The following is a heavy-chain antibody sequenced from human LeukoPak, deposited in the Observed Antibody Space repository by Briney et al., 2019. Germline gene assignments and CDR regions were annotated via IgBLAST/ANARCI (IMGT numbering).Heavy chain of an antibody. J-gene: IGHJ4*02. CDR2: INPNSGGT. CDR1: GYTFTGYY. Sequence: EASVKVSCKASGYTFTGYYMHWVRQAPGQGLEWMGWINPNSGGTNYAQKFQGRVTMTRDTSISTAYMELSRLRSDDTAVYYCAREPAPISGWFESYYFGYWGQGTLVTVSS. V-gene: IGHV1-2*02. D-gene: IGHD3-10*01. CDR3: AREPAPISGWFESYYFGY.